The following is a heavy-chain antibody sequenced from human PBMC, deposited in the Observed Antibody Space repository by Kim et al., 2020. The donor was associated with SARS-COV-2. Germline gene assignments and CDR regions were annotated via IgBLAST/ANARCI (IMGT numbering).Heavy chain of an antibody. V-gene: IGHV4-34*01. D-gene: IGHD5-18*01. CDR3: ARVDTAMGEGFDY. J-gene: IGHJ4*02. CDR2: INHSGST. CDR1: GGSFSGYY. Sequence: SETLSLTCAVYGGSFSGYYWSWIRQPPGKGLEWIGEINHSGSTNYNPSLKSRVTISVDTSKNQFSLKLSSVTAADTAVYYCARVDTAMGEGFDYWGQGTLVTVSS.